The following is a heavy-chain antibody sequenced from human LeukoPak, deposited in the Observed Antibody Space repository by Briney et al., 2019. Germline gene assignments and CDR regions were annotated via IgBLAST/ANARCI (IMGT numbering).Heavy chain of an antibody. CDR2: ISSSSSYI. CDR1: VCTFTIYS. CDR3: ARGSCSGGSCY. J-gene: IGHJ4*02. V-gene: IGHV3-21*01. Sequence: GGSLRLSCAASVCTFTIYSMNWGRHAPVKCLEWVSSISSSSSYIYYADSVKGRFTISRDNAKNSLYLQMNSLRAEDTAEYYCARGSCSGGSCYWGQGTLVTVSS. D-gene: IGHD2-15*01.